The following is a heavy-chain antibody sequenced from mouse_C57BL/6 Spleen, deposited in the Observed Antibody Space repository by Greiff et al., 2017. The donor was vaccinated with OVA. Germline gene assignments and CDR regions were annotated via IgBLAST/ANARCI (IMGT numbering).Heavy chain of an antibody. V-gene: IGHV1-80*01. D-gene: IGHD4-1*01. CDR3: ARRGNWDGLDY. CDR2: IYPGDGDT. J-gene: IGHJ2*01. Sequence: QVQLKQSGAELVKPGASVKISCKASGYAFSSYWMNWVKQRPGKGLEWIGQIYPGDGDTNYNGKFKGKATLTADKSSSTAYMQLSSLTSEDSAVYFCARRGNWDGLDYWGQGTTLTVSS. CDR1: GYAFSSYW.